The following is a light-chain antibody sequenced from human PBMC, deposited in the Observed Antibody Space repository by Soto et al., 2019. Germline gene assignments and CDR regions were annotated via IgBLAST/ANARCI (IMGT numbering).Light chain of an antibody. Sequence: IKLTQSPPFLSASVGDRAPITFRASQGIGSYLAWYQQKPGKSSKVLICGASILQSGVLPRYSGSGSGTEFPLTINSLQPEDFATYYYHQLKTLFTFGPGTKVDIK. J-gene: IGKJ3*01. CDR1: QGIGSY. V-gene: IGKV1-9*01. CDR3: HQLKTLFT. CDR2: GAS.